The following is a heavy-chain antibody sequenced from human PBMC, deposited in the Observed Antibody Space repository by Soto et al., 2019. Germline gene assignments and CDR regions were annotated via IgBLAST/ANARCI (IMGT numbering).Heavy chain of an antibody. J-gene: IGHJ5*02. Sequence: TGGPLRLSCAASGFTFSSYGMHWVRQAPGKGLEWVAVISYDGSNKYYADSVKGRFTISRDNSKNTLYLQMNSLRAEDTAVYYCAKASGSYHYNWFDPWGQGTLVTVSS. V-gene: IGHV3-30*18. D-gene: IGHD1-26*01. CDR1: GFTFSSYG. CDR3: AKASGSYHYNWFDP. CDR2: ISYDGSNK.